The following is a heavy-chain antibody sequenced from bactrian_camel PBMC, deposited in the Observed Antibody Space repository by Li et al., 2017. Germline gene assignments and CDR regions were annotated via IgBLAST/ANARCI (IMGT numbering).Heavy chain of an antibody. CDR2: IDRNGYP. J-gene: IGHJ4*01. CDR3: ARGPENLWEYGY. CDR1: GFTSGSCG. V-gene: IGHV3S55*01. Sequence: HVQLVESGECSVQAGGSLRLSCTVPGFTSGSCGMLWHRQAPGKEREGVAAIDRNGYPTYTYSVSNRFTISKDNVKNTLYLQMNSLKTEDTAVYYCARGPENLWEYGYWGQGTQVTVS.